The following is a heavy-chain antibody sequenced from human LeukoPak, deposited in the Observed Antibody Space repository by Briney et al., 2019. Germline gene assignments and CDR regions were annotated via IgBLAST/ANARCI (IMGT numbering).Heavy chain of an antibody. CDR1: GGSISSSSYY. Sequence: SETLSLTCTVSGGSISSSSYYWGWLRQPPGTGLEWLGSIYYSGSTYYNPSLKSRVTISVDTSKNQFSLKLSSVTAADTAVYYCARHSKGWFDPWGQGTLVIVSS. V-gene: IGHV4-39*01. J-gene: IGHJ5*02. CDR3: ARHSKGWFDP. CDR2: IYYSGST.